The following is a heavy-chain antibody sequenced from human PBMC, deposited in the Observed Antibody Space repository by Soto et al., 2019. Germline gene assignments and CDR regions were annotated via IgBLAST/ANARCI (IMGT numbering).Heavy chain of an antibody. CDR2: IIPIFGTT. D-gene: IGHD6-13*01. V-gene: IGHV1-69*15. Sequence: QVQLVQSGAELKKPGSSVKVSCQASGGTFSNYAISWVRQAPGQGLEWMGKIIPIFGTTNYAQNFRGRVTITADESPTTAYMELSSLRSDDTALYYCARELPPAPGSFREDALDIWGQGTMITVSS. CDR1: GGTFSNYA. J-gene: IGHJ3*02. CDR3: ARELPPAPGSFREDALDI.